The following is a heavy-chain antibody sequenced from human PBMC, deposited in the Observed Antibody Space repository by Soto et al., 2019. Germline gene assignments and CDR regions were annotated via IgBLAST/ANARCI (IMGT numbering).Heavy chain of an antibody. CDR3: AKGTQDSSSWYYY. V-gene: IGHV3-23*01. CDR2: ISGSGGST. Sequence: GRSLRLSCAASGFTFSSYAMSWVRQAPGKGLEWVSAISGSGGSTYYADSVKGRFTISRDNSKNTLYLQMNSLRAEDTAVYYCAKGTQDSSSWYYYWGQGTLVTVSS. J-gene: IGHJ4*02. CDR1: GFTFSSYA. D-gene: IGHD6-13*01.